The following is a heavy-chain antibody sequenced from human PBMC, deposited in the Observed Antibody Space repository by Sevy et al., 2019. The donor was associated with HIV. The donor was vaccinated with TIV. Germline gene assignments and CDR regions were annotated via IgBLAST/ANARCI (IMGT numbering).Heavy chain of an antibody. V-gene: IGHV3-15*01. Sequence: GGSLRLSCAASGFTFSNAWMSWVRQAPGKGLEWVGRIKSKTDGGTTDYAAPVKGRFTISRDDSKNTQYLQMNSLKTEDTAVYYCTTDRSAAGTLYYYYYYMDVWGKGTTVTVSS. D-gene: IGHD6-13*01. J-gene: IGHJ6*03. CDR2: IKSKTDGGTT. CDR3: TTDRSAAGTLYYYYYYMDV. CDR1: GFTFSNAW.